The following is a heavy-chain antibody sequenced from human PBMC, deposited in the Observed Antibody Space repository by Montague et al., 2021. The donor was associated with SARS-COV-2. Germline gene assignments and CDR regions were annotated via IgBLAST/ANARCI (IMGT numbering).Heavy chain of an antibody. J-gene: IGHJ5*01. Sequence: TLSLTCSVFGDSINNVNYFWSWIRQPAGKGLEWIGRVYISGSTDYNPSLKSRVTMLLDKSANELTLQVTSVTAADTAVYCCARVSGYGSGSSFNWFDSWGQGLVVTVSS. D-gene: IGHD3-10*01. V-gene: IGHV4-61*02. CDR1: GDSINNVNYF. CDR3: ARVSGYGSGSSFNWFDS. CDR2: VYISGST.